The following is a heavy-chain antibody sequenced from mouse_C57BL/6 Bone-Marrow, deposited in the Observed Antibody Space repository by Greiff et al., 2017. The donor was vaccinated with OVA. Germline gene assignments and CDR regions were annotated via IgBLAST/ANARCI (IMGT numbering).Heavy chain of an antibody. CDR3: ARYIPDY. J-gene: IGHJ2*01. V-gene: IGHV7-3*01. CDR1: GFTFTDYY. Sequence: EVQLQESGGGLVQPGGSLSLSCAASGFTFTDYYMSWVRQPPGKALEWLGFIRNKANGYTSEYSASVKGRFTISRDNSQSILYLQMNDLRAEDSATYYCARYIPDYGGQGTTLTVSS. CDR2: IRNKANGYTS.